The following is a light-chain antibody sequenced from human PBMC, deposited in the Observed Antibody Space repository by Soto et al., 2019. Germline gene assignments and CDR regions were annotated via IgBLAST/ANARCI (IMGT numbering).Light chain of an antibody. V-gene: IGLV1-44*01. CDR2: SDN. Sequence: QSVLTQPPSVSGTPGQRVTISCSGSSSNIGRNTVSWYQQFPGTAPRLLMYSDNQGPSGVPDRFSGSKSGTSASLAISGLQSEDEADYYCSTWDATRDGPVFGGGTKLTVL. CDR3: STWDATRDGPV. CDR1: SSNIGRNT. J-gene: IGLJ2*01.